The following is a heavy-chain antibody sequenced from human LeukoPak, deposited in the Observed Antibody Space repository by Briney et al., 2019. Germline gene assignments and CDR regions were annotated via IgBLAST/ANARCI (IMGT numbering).Heavy chain of an antibody. CDR3: ATSSRVGATSGYFDC. D-gene: IGHD1-26*01. CDR1: GYSITSGYY. Sequence: SDTLSLTCSVSGYSITSGYYWGWIRQSSGKGLEWIGSISHSESPYYNPSLKSRVTISLDTSKNQFSLKLTSVTATDTAVYFCATSSRVGATSGYFDCWGQGTLVTVSS. V-gene: IGHV4-38-2*01. J-gene: IGHJ4*02. CDR2: ISHSESP.